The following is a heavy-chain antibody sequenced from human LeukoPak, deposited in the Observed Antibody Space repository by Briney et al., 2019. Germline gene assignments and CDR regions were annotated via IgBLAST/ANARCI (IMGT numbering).Heavy chain of an antibody. V-gene: IGHV3-30*03. CDR1: GFTFSSYG. CDR3: ARVGGKYSGSPPYFDY. Sequence: PGGSLRLSCAASGFTFSSYGMHWVRQAPGKGLEWVAVISYDGSNKYYADSVKGRFTISRDNSKNTLYLQMNSLRAEDTAVYYCARVGGKYSGSPPYFDYWGQGTLVTVSS. CDR2: ISYDGSNK. D-gene: IGHD1-26*01. J-gene: IGHJ4*02.